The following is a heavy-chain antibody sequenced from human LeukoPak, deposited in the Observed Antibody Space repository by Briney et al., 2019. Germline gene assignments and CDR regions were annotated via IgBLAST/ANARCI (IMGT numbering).Heavy chain of an antibody. CDR3: ASRNFGSSPFDY. J-gene: IGHJ4*02. Sequence: GGSLRLSCAASGFTFSSYAMSWVRQAPGKGLEWVSRISSDGSNTNYADSVKGRFTISRDNAKNTLYLQMDSLTGDDTAVYYCASRNFGSSPFDYWGQGTLVTVSS. CDR2: ISSDGSNT. CDR1: GFTFSSYA. V-gene: IGHV3-74*01. D-gene: IGHD3-10*01.